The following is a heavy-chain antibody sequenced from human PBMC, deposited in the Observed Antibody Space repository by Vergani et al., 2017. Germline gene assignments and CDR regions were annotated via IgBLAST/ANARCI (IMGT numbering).Heavy chain of an antibody. Sequence: EVQLVESGGGLVKPGGSLRLSCAASGFTFSSYSMNWVRQAPGKGLEWVSSISSSSSYIYYADSVKDRFTISRDNAKNSLYLQMNSLRAEDTAVYYCARDAPYDFWSGYSLFDYWGQGTLVTVSS. CDR2: ISSSSSYI. V-gene: IGHV3-21*01. J-gene: IGHJ4*02. D-gene: IGHD3-3*01. CDR1: GFTFSSYS. CDR3: ARDAPYDFWSGYSLFDY.